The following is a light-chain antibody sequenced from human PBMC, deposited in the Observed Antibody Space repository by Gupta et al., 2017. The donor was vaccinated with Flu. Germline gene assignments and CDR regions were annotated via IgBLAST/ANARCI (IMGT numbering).Light chain of an antibody. CDR2: GAS. CDR3: QQEGSSPFT. J-gene: IGKJ3*01. V-gene: IGKV3-20*01. Sequence: EIVLTQSPGTLSLSPGERATLSCRASQSVRSSYLAWYQQKPGQAPRLLIYGASSRATGIPDRFSGSGSGTDFTLTISRLAPEDFAVYYCQQEGSSPFTFGDGTKVDIK. CDR1: QSVRSSY.